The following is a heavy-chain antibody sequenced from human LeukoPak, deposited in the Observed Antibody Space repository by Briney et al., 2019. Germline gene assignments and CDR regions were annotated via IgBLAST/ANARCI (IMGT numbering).Heavy chain of an antibody. J-gene: IGHJ5*02. Sequence: SETLSLTCTVSGGSISSSSYYWGWIRQPPGKGLEWIGSIYYSGSTYYNPSLKSRVTISVDTSKNQFSLKLSSVTAADTAVYYCAREVRDSSGYLNWFDPWGQGTLVTVSS. CDR2: IYYSGST. CDR3: AREVRDSSGYLNWFDP. V-gene: IGHV4-39*07. CDR1: GGSISSSSYY. D-gene: IGHD3-22*01.